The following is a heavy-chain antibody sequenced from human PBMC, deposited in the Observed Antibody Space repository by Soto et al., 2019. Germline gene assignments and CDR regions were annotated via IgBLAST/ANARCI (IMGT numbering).Heavy chain of an antibody. CDR1: GYTFTGYY. CDR3: ARDAGGGALVPAAVYGMDA. V-gene: IGHV1-2*02. J-gene: IGHJ6*02. Sequence: QVQLVQSGAEGKKPGASVKVSCKASGYTFTGYYMHWVRQAPGHGLEWMGWINPNSGGTNYAQKFQGRVTMTRDTSISTAYMELSRLTSDDTAVYYCARDAGGGALVPAAVYGMDAWGQGTTVTVSS. D-gene: IGHD2-2*01. CDR2: INPNSGGT.